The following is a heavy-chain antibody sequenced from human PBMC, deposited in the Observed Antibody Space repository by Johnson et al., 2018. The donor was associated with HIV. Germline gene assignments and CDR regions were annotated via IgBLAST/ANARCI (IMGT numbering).Heavy chain of an antibody. J-gene: IGHJ3*02. Sequence: DVQVVESGGGVVQPGESLRLSCAASGFNFSNFGMPWVRQAPGMGLEWVADIKGDGNEKSYAYSVKGRFTISRDNAKNSLYLQMNSLRAEDTAVYYCARDSSSWYEGAFDIWGQGTMVTVSS. V-gene: IGHV3-7*01. CDR2: IKGDGNEK. CDR3: ARDSSSWYEGAFDI. CDR1: GFNFSNFG. D-gene: IGHD6-13*01.